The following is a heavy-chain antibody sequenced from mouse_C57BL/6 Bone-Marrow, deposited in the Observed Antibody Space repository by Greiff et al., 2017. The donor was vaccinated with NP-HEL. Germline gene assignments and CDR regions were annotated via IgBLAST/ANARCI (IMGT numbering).Heavy chain of an antibody. J-gene: IGHJ1*03. CDR2: ISNGGGST. CDR3: ARQGGNYWYFDV. CDR1: GFTFSDYY. Sequence: EVHLVESGGGLVQPGGSLKLSCAASGFTFSDYYMYWVRQTPEKRLEWVAYISNGGGSTYYPDTVKGRFTISRDKAKNTLYLQMSRLKSEDTAMYYCARQGGNYWYFDVWGTGTTVTVSS. V-gene: IGHV5-12*01. D-gene: IGHD2-1*01.